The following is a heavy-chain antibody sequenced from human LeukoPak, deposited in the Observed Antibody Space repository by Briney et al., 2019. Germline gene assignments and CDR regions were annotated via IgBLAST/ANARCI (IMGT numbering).Heavy chain of an antibody. V-gene: IGHV5-51*01. CDR1: GYSFTNYW. Sequence: GASLTLSFTASGYSFTNYWIGWVRQMPGKGLEWMGIIYPGDSNTRYSPSFQDQVLISADKSVSTTYLHWGSLQASDTAMYFCARRGSSTSDAVDIWGQGTMVTV. CDR3: ARRGSSTSDAVDI. J-gene: IGHJ3*02. D-gene: IGHD3-10*01. CDR2: IYPGDSNT.